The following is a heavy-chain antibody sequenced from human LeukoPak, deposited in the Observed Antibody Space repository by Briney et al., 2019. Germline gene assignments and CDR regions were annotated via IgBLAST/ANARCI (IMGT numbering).Heavy chain of an antibody. V-gene: IGHV3-7*01. CDR3: ARVVATILGFDY. J-gene: IGHJ4*02. D-gene: IGHD5-24*01. CDR2: IKQDGSEK. CDR1: GXTXXXXX. Sequence: GXTXXXXXXSXVXXXPGXXXXXVANIKQDGSEKYYVDSVKGRFTISRDNAKNSLYLQMNSLRAEDTAVYYCARVVATILGFDYWGQGTLVTVSS.